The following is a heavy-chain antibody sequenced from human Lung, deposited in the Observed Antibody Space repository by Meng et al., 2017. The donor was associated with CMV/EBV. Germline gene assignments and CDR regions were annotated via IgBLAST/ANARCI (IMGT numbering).Heavy chain of an antibody. V-gene: IGHV3-23*01. Sequence: GGSXRLXCAASGFTFSNIAMAWVRQAPGKGLEWVSGISNTGGNTYYADSVKGRFTISRDNSKNTLYLQMNSLRAEDTAVYYCAKFRGGIYYVYYFDYWGQGTLVTVSS. D-gene: IGHD1-26*01. CDR1: GFTFSNIA. CDR3: AKFRGGIYYVYYFDY. J-gene: IGHJ4*02. CDR2: ISNTGGNT.